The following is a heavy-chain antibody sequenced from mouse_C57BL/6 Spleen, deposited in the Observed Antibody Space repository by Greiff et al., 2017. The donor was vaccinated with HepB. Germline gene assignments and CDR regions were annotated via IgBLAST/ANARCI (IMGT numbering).Heavy chain of an antibody. CDR3: ARPLITTVVPYWYFDV. D-gene: IGHD1-1*01. V-gene: IGHV1-42*01. CDR1: GYSFTGYY. CDR2: INPSTGGT. Sequence: VQLQQSGPELVKPGASVKISCKASGYSFTGYYMNWVKQSPEKSLEWIGEINPSTGGTTYNQKFKAKATLTVDKSSSTAYMQLKSLTSEDSAVYYCARPLITTVVPYWYFDVWGTGTTVTVSS. J-gene: IGHJ1*03.